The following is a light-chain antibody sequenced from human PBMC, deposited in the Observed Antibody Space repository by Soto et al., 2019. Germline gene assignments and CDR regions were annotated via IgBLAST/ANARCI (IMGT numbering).Light chain of an antibody. J-gene: IGLJ1*01. CDR3: CSYAGSYTFV. V-gene: IGLV2-11*01. CDR1: SSDVGGYNY. CDR2: DVS. Sequence: QSALTQPRSVSGSPGQSVTISCTGTSSDVGGYNYVSWYQQHPGKAPKLMIYDVSERPSGVPDHFSGSKSGNTASLTISGLQTEDEADYYCCSYAGSYTFVFGTGTKVTVL.